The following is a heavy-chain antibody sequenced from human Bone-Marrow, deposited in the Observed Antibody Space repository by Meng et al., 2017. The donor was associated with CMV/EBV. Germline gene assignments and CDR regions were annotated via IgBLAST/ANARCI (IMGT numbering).Heavy chain of an antibody. Sequence: GESLKISCAASGFTFSSYSMNWVRQAPGKGLEWVSSISSSSSYIYYADSVKGRFTISRDNAKNSLYLQMNSLRAEDTAVYYCAREKVRHYDFWSGRYYYYGMDVWGQGTTVTVSS. J-gene: IGHJ6*02. V-gene: IGHV3-21*01. CDR1: GFTFSSYS. CDR3: AREKVRHYDFWSGRYYYYGMDV. D-gene: IGHD3-3*01. CDR2: ISSSSSYI.